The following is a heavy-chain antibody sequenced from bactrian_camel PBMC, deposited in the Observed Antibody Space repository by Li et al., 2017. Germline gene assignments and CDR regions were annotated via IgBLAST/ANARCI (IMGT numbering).Heavy chain of an antibody. J-gene: IGHJ4*01. CDR1: GDTISRYC. CDR2: IDSDGST. D-gene: IGHD3*01. Sequence: HVQLVESGGGSVEAGGSLRLSCVASGDTISRYCMGWFRQIPDKEREGVAIIDSDGSTGYEDSVKGRFNLSQDVATTTIYLEMNNLKPEDTAMYYCAMTRRLSRFNCEATLVAMSNFDYWGQGTQVTVS. CDR3: AMTRRLSRFNCEATLVAMSNFDY. V-gene: IGHV3S9*01.